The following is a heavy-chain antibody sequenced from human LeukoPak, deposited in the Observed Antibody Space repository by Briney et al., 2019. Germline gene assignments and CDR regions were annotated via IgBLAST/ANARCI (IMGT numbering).Heavy chain of an antibody. CDR2: ISWNSGSI. J-gene: IGHJ3*02. CDR3: AKDLHGGIDAFDI. V-gene: IGHV3-9*01. D-gene: IGHD4-23*01. Sequence: GGSLRLSCAASGFTFSDYYMSWIRQAPGKGLEWVSGISWNSGSIGYADSVKGRFTISRDNAKNSLYLQMNSLRAEDTALYYCAKDLHGGIDAFDIWGQGTMVTVSS. CDR1: GFTFSDYY.